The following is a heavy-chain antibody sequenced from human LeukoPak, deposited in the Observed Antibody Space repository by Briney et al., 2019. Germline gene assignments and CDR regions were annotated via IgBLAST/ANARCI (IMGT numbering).Heavy chain of an antibody. D-gene: IGHD3-9*01. J-gene: IGHJ3*02. CDR3: ARARYVNSFYAFDI. CDR2: LSKSGNT. V-gene: IGHV4-59*01. CDR1: GGSISIYY. Sequence: SETLSLTCTVPGGSISIYYWSWIRLPPGKGLEWIGYLSKSGNTNYSPSLKSRVTIFGATSKNQFFLKLSSVTAADTAMYYCARARYVNSFYAFDIWGQGTLVTVSS.